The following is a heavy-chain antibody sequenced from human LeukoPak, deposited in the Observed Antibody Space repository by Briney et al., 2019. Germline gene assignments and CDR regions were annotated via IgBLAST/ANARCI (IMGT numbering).Heavy chain of an antibody. CDR3: ARDICTNGVCYANWFDP. CDR2: IYTSGST. Sequence: SETLSLTCTVSGGPISSGSYYWSWIRQPAGKGLEWIGRIYTSGSTNYNPSLKSRVTISVDTSKNQFSLKLSSVTAADTAVYYCARDICTNGVCYANWFDPWGQGTLVTVSS. V-gene: IGHV4-61*02. D-gene: IGHD2-8*01. J-gene: IGHJ5*02. CDR1: GGPISSGSYY.